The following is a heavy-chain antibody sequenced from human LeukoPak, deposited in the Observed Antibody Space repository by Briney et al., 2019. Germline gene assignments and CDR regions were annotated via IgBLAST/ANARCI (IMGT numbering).Heavy chain of an antibody. CDR3: ARDYCTSASCYTRAGYYFDY. V-gene: IGHV4-38-2*01. Sequence: SETVSRTCAVSGYSISSGYWWGRIRPPPGKGLEWIGEINHSGSTNYNPSIKSRVTISVDTSKNQFSLKLSSVTAADTAVYYSARDYCTSASCYTRAGYYFDYSGQGTLVTVSS. CDR1: GYSISSGYW. CDR2: INHSGST. D-gene: IGHD2-2*02. J-gene: IGHJ4*02.